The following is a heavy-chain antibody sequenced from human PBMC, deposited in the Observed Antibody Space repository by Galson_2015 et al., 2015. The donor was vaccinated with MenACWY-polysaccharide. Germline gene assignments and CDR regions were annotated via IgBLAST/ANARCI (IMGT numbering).Heavy chain of an antibody. CDR3: ARRSYHFLDF. V-gene: IGHV5-51*01. CDR2: VWPGDSDA. D-gene: IGHD2-2*01. CDR1: GYSFTSYY. J-gene: IGHJ3*01. Sequence: QSGAEVKKPGESLPISCKGSGYSFTSYYLGWVRQMPGKGLEWMGIVWPGDSDARYSPSFQGQVTISVDKSISTAYLQWTSLKASDTAIYYCARRSYHFLDFWGRGTMVTVSS.